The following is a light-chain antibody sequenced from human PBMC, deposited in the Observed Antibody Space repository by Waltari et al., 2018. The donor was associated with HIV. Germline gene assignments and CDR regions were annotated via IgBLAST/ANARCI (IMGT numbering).Light chain of an antibody. Sequence: IVLTKSLLPLPVTPGEPASTPCRSSQSLLHGNGYNYLDWYLQKPGQSPQLLIYLGSSRASGVPDRFSGSGSGTEFTLKISRVEAEDVGVYYCMQALQTLATFGPGTKVDIK. CDR3: MQALQTLAT. CDR1: QSLLHGNGYNY. J-gene: IGKJ3*01. CDR2: LGS. V-gene: IGKV2-28*01.